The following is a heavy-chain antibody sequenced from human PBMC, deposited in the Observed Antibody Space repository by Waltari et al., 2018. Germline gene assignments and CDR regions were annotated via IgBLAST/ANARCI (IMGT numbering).Heavy chain of an antibody. CDR3: ARNYDTNGRYRIPYWSFDL. Sequence: QVPPQDSGPGLVKPSEILSLHCNGFGGVVEHLYWSWLRQSPGRGLEWTGFVYYTGRADDNPSLRSRVTISMDTSRSQFSLRLTSVTAADTAVYYCARNYDTNGRYRIPYWSFDLWGPGTLVSVSS. V-gene: IGHV4-59*02. J-gene: IGHJ2*01. CDR2: VYYTGRA. CDR1: GGVVEHLY. D-gene: IGHD3-22*01.